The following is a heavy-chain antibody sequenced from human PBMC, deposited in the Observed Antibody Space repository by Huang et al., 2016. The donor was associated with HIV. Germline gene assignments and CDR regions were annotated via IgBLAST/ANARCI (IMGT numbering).Heavy chain of an antibody. V-gene: IGHV3-11*01. CDR1: GFSFSDYY. J-gene: IGHJ4*02. CDR2: IRISGGSI. CDR3: VREREMATLRVRSFDS. Sequence: QVQLVESGGGLVKPGGSLRLACEASGFSFSDYYMSWIRKGPGKGVEWISYIRISGGSIYYADSVRGRFTISRDNAKNSLYLQMNSLRVEDTAIYYCVREREMATLRVRSFDSWGQGTLVTVSS.